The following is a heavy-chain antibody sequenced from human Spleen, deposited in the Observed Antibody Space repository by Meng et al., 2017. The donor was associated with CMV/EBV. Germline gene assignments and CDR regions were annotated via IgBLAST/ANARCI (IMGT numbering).Heavy chain of an antibody. CDR2: ISWNSGSI. V-gene: IGHV3-9*01. CDR3: VKDKRMATRPGFYGMDV. D-gene: IGHD6-6*01. CDR1: GFTFDDYA. Sequence: SLKISCAASGFTFDDYAMHWVRQAPGKGLEWVSGISWNSGSIGYADSVKGRFTISRDNAKNSLYLQMNSLRAEDTALYYCVKDKRMATRPGFYGMDVWGQGTTVTVSS. J-gene: IGHJ6*02.